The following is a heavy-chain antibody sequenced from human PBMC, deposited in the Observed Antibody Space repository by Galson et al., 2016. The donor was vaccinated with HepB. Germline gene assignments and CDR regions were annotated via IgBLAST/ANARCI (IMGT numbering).Heavy chain of an antibody. J-gene: IGHJ4*01. V-gene: IGHV1-18*04. CDR3: VRGGISPWLSFHDY. Sequence: SVKVSCKASGYSFTTYGITWVRQAPGQGLQWMGWISGFSGNTKYAEKVQGRLTMTTDTSTSTAYMDLRSLRSDDTAIYYCVRGGISPWLSFHDYWGQGTLGTGSS. D-gene: IGHD5-12*01. CDR2: ISGFSGNT. CDR1: GYSFTTYG.